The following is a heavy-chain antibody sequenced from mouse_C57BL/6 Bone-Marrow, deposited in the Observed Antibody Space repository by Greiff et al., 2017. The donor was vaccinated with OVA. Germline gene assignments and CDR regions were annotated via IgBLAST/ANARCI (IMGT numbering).Heavy chain of an antibody. D-gene: IGHD2-1*01. CDR1: GYSITSGYY. Sequence: EVHLVESGPGLVKPSQSLSLTCSVTGYSITSGYYWNWIRQFPGNKLEWMGYISYDGSNNYNPSLKNRISITRDTSKNQFFLKLNSVTTEDTATYYCARGYGNSLDYWGQGTTLTVSS. V-gene: IGHV3-6*01. CDR3: ARGYGNSLDY. J-gene: IGHJ2*01. CDR2: ISYDGSN.